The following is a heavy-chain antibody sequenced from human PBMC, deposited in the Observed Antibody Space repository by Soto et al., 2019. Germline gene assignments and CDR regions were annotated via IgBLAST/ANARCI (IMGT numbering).Heavy chain of an antibody. D-gene: IGHD6-19*01. V-gene: IGHV4-34*01. CDR1: GGSFSGYY. J-gene: IGHJ4*02. CDR2: INHSGST. Sequence: QVQLQQWGAGLLKPSETLSLTCAVYGGSFSGYYWSWIRQPPGKGLEWIGEINHSGSTNYNPSLRSRVTISVDTSKNQFSLKLSSVTAADTAVYYCARSVYSSGYFDYWGQGTLVTVSS. CDR3: ARSVYSSGYFDY.